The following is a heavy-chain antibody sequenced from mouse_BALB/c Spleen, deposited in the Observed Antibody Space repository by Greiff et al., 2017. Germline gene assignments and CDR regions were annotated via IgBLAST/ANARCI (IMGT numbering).Heavy chain of an antibody. J-gene: IGHJ2*01. Sequence: EVQLQESGGGLVKPGGSLKLSCAASGFAFSSYDMSWVRQTPEKRLEWVAYISSGGGSTYYPDTVKGRFTISRDNAKNTLYLQMSSLKSEDTAMYYCARHLNYGNHYIDYWGQGTTLTVSS. CDR2: ISSGGGST. CDR3: ARHLNYGNHYIDY. CDR1: GFAFSSYD. V-gene: IGHV5-12-1*01. D-gene: IGHD2-1*01.